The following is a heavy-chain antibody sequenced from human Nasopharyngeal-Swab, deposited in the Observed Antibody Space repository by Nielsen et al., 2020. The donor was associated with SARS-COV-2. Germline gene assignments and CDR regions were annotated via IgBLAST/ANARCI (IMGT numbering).Heavy chain of an antibody. J-gene: IGHJ3*02. CDR3: AKDKAYTGLITMGTSDAFDI. V-gene: IGHV3-23*01. Sequence: GESLKISCAASGFTFSSYAMSWVRQAPGKGLEWVSAISGSGGSTYCADSVKGRFTISRDNSKNTLYLQMNSLRAEDTAVYYCAKDKAYTGLITMGTSDAFDIWGQGTMVTVSS. CDR2: ISGSGGST. CDR1: GFTFSSYA. D-gene: IGHD3-10*01.